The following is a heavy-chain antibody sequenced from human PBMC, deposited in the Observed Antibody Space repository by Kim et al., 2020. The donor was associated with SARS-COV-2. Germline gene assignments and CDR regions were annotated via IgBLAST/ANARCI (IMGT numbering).Heavy chain of an antibody. CDR3: ARGDYYDSSGYYYFDY. J-gene: IGHJ4*02. Sequence: VKGRFTHSRANANNSLYLQMNGLRDEDTAVYYCARGDYYDSSGYYYFDYWGQGTLVTVSS. V-gene: IGHV3-48*02. D-gene: IGHD3-22*01.